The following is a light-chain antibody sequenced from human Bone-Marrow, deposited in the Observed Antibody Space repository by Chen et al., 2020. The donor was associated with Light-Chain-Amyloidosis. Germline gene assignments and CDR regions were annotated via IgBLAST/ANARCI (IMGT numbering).Light chain of an antibody. V-gene: IGLV3-21*02. CDR3: QVWDRSSDRPV. CDR1: NIGSTS. Sequence: SYELTQPSSVSAAPGQTATLACGGNNIGSTSVHWYQQTPGQAPLLVVYDDSDRPSGIPERLSGSNSGNTATLTISRVEAGDEADYYCQVWDRSSDRPVFGGGTKLTVL. CDR2: DDS. J-gene: IGLJ3*02.